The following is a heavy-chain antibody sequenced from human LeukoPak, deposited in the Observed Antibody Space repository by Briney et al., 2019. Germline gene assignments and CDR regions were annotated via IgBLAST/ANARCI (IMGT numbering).Heavy chain of an antibody. Sequence: GGSLRLSCTASGFTFSSYAMSWVRQAPGKGLEWVTFILYDGNNDYYADSVKGRFTISRDNSKNTLYLQMNRLRAEDTAVYYCAKGTRGGTTLLDWFDPWGQGTLVTVSS. D-gene: IGHD1-7*01. J-gene: IGHJ5*02. CDR3: AKGTRGGTTLLDWFDP. V-gene: IGHV3-30*02. CDR1: GFTFSSYA. CDR2: ILYDGNND.